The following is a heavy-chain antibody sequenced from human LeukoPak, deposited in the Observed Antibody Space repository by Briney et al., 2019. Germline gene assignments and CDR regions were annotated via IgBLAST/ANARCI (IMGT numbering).Heavy chain of an antibody. CDR2: ISGSGGST. CDR3: AKDQSDGYSSSFFDY. V-gene: IGHV3-23*01. D-gene: IGHD6-6*01. J-gene: IGHJ4*02. Sequence: GGSLRLSCAASGFTFSSYAMSWVRQAPGKGLEWVSAISGSGGSTYYADSVKGRFTISRDNSKNTLHLQMNSLRAEDTAVYYCAKDQSDGYSSSFFDYWGQGTLVTVSS. CDR1: GFTFSSYA.